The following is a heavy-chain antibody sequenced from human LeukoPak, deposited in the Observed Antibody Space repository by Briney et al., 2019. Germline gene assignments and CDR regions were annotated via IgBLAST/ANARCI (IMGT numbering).Heavy chain of an antibody. D-gene: IGHD6-13*01. J-gene: IGHJ4*02. V-gene: IGHV4-34*01. CDR3: VGAAAGTYGY. CDR1: GGSFSGYY. CDR2: INHSGST. Sequence: SETLSLTCAVYGGSFSGYYWSWIRQPPGKGLEWIGEINHSGSTNYNPSLKSRVTISVDTSKNQFSLKLSSVTAADTAVYYCVGAAAGTYGYWGQGTLVSVSS.